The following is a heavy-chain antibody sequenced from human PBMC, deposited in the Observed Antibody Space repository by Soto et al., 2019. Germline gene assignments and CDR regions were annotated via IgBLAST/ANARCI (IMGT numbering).Heavy chain of an antibody. CDR3: ARCAATSSLGGLWFDP. V-gene: IGHV1-69*01. D-gene: IGHD6-13*01. Sequence: QVQLVQSGAEVKKPGSSVKVSCKASGGTFSSYAISWVRQAPGQGLEWMGGIIPIFGTANYAQKFEGRVTIIADEYTSTAYMELSSLGSEETAGYYCARCAATSSLGGLWFDPWGQGTLVTVSS. J-gene: IGHJ5*02. CDR2: IIPIFGTA. CDR1: GGTFSSYA.